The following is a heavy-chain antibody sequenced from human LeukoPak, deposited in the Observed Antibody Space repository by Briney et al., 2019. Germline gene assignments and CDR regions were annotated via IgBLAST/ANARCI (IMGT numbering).Heavy chain of an antibody. Sequence: ASVKVSCKASGGTFSSYAISWVRQAPGQGLEWMGRIIPILGIANYAQKFQGRVTITADKSTSTAYMELRSLRSDDTAVYYCARKGVQGVVPAAVHFNYYYYYGMDVWGQGTTVTVSS. J-gene: IGHJ6*02. V-gene: IGHV1-69*04. D-gene: IGHD2-2*01. CDR1: GGTFSSYA. CDR2: IIPILGIA. CDR3: ARKGVQGVVPAAVHFNYYYYYGMDV.